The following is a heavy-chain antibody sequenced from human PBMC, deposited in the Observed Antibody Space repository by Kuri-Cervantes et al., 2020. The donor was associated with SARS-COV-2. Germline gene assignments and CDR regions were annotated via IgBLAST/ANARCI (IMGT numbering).Heavy chain of an antibody. V-gene: IGHV4-30-2*01. Sequence: LRLSCTVSGGSISSGGYSWSWIRQPPGKGLEWIGYIYHSGSTYYNPSLKSRVTISVDTSKNQFSLKLSSVTAADTAVYYCARVRFSSGYYYYYGMDVWARGTTVTVPS. CDR3: ARVRFSSGYYYYYGMDV. CDR2: IYHSGST. J-gene: IGHJ6*02. D-gene: IGHD3-22*01. CDR1: GGSISSGGYS.